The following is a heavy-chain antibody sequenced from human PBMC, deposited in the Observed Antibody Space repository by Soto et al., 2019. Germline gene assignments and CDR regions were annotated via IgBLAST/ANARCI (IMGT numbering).Heavy chain of an antibody. CDR3: AAAGRGYYFEYYFDY. D-gene: IGHD3-22*01. V-gene: IGHV1-58*01. Sequence: SVKVSCKASGFTFTSSAVQWVRQARGQRLEWIGWIVVGSGNTNYAQKFQERVTITRDMSTSTAYMELSSLRSEDTAVYYCAAAGRGYYFEYYFDYWGQGTLVTVSS. J-gene: IGHJ4*02. CDR2: IVVGSGNT. CDR1: GFTFTSSA.